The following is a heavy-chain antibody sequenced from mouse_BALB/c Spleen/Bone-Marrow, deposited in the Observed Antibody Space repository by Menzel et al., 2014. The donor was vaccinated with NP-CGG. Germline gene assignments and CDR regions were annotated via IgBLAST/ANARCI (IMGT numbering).Heavy chain of an antibody. Sequence: QVQLQQSGAELVKPGASVKLSFKASGYTFTSYWMHWVKQRPGQGLEWIGEINPSNGRTNYNEKFKIKATLTVDKSSSTAYMQLSSLTSEDSAVYYCASYRGAYWGQGTLVTVSA. J-gene: IGHJ3*01. CDR1: GYTFTSYW. V-gene: IGHV1S81*02. CDR2: INPSNGRT. CDR3: ASYRGAY. D-gene: IGHD2-12*01.